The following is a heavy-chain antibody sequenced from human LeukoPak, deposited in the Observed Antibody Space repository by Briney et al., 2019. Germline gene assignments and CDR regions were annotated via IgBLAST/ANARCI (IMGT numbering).Heavy chain of an antibody. Sequence: PGRSLRLSCAASGFIFSNYYLNWVRQAPGKGREWVSCIHGSASYNYYADSVKGRFTVSRDSAKNSLYLEMSSLRVEDTAVYYCVGAFGGYDSQPFYYNMDVWGKGTTVTVSS. CDR3: VGAFGGYDSQPFYYNMDV. V-gene: IGHV3-21*06. CDR2: IHGSASYN. D-gene: IGHD5-12*01. CDR1: GFIFSNYY. J-gene: IGHJ6*03.